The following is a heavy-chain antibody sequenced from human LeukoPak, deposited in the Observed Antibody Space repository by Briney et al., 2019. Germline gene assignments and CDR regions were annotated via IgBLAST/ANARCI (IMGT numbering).Heavy chain of an antibody. D-gene: IGHD2-15*01. CDR2: ISSSSSYI. CDR1: GFTFGDYA. CDR3: ARDLGYCSGGSCYSGTWFDP. V-gene: IGHV3-21*01. Sequence: GGSLRLSCTASGFTFGDYAMSWFRQAPGKGLEWVSSISSSSSYIYYADSVKGRFTISRDNAKNTLYLQMNSLRAEDTAVFYCARDLGYCSGGSCYSGTWFDPWGQGTLVTVSS. J-gene: IGHJ5*02.